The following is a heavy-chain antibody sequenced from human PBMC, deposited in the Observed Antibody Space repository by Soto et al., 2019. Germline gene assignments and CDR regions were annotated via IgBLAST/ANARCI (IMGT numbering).Heavy chain of an antibody. CDR1: GYSLTSYA. D-gene: IGHD2-21*02. CDR2: INAGNGNT. V-gene: IGHV1-3*01. Sequence: ASVKVSCKASGYSLTSYAMHWVRQAPGQRLEWMGWINAGNGNTKYSQKFQGRVTTTRDTSASTAYMELSSLRSEDTAVYYCARDLYCGGDCYSGLDYWGQGTLVTVSS. J-gene: IGHJ4*02. CDR3: ARDLYCGGDCYSGLDY.